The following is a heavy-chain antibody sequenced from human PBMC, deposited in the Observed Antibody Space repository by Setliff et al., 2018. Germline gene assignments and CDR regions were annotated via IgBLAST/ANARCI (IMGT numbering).Heavy chain of an antibody. CDR2: IYTSGST. J-gene: IGHJ4*02. CDR3: ARSFSRREKFLLDY. Sequence: SETLSLTCPVSGGSISNYYWSWIRQPAGKGLEWIGRIYTSGSTNYNPSLKSRVTMSVDTSKNQFSLKLSSVTAADTAVYYCARSFSRREKFLLDYWGQGALVTVSS. V-gene: IGHV4-4*07. CDR1: GGSISNYY.